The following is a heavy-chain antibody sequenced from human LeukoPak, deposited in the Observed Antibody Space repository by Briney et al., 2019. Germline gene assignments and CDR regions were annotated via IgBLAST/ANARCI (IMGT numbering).Heavy chain of an antibody. CDR1: GGSISSGDYY. D-gene: IGHD3-22*01. CDR3: AVLRGYYPTNWFGP. CDR2: IYYSGST. V-gene: IGHV4-30-4*01. J-gene: IGHJ5*02. Sequence: SETLSLTCTVSGGSISSGDYYWSWIRQPPGKGLEWIGYIYYSGSTYYNPSLKSRVTISVDTSKNQFSLKLSSVTAADTAVYYCAVLRGYYPTNWFGPWGQGTLVTVSS.